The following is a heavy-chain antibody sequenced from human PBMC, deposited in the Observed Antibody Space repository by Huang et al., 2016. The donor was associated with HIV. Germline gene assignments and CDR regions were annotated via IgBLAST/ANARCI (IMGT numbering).Heavy chain of an antibody. Sequence: QVQLVQSGAEVKKPGASVKVSCKASGYTFSSFGISWVRQAPGQGLEWGGWISVYNGNTKFAQKFQGRLTMTTDTSTSTAYMELGSLRSDDTAVYYCARGGGIQLWLLGYYYMDVWGNGTTVTVSS. CDR1: GYTFSSFG. V-gene: IGHV1-18*01. CDR3: ARGGGIQLWLLGYYYMDV. J-gene: IGHJ6*03. D-gene: IGHD5-18*01. CDR2: ISVYNGNT.